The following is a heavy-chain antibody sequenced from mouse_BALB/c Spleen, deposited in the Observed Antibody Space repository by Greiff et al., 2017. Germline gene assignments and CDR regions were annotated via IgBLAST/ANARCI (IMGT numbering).Heavy chain of an antibody. V-gene: IGHV14-3*02. J-gene: IGHJ4*01. CDR1: GFNIKDTY. CDR3: ARRYYYGSSYGAMDY. D-gene: IGHD1-1*01. Sequence: DVKLVESGAELVKPGASVKLSCTASGFNIKDTYMHWVKQRPEQGLEWIGRIDPANGNTKYDPKFQGKATITADTSSNTAYLQLSSLTSEDTAVYYCARRYYYGSSYGAMDYWGQGTSVTVSS. CDR2: IDPANGNT.